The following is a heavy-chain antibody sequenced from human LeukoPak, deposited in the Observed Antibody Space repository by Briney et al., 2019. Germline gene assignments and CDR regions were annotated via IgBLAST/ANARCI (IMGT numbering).Heavy chain of an antibody. CDR3: AKGWAGYCSGGSCYLDY. V-gene: IGHV3-7*01. D-gene: IGHD2-15*01. CDR1: GFTFSSYW. J-gene: IGHJ4*02. CDR2: INKDGSEE. Sequence: GGSLRLSCAASGFTFSSYWMSWVRQAPGKGLEWVADINKDGSEECYVDSVKGRFTISRDNAKNSLYLQMNSLRVEDTAVYYCAKGWAGYCSGGSCYLDYWGQGTLVTVSS.